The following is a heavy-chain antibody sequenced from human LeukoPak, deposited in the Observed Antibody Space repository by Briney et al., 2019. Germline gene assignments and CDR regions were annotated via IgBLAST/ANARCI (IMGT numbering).Heavy chain of an antibody. CDR2: IYPGDSDT. D-gene: IGHD2-2*02. Sequence: GESLKISCKGSGYSFSSYWIGWVHQMPGKGLEWMGNIYPGDSDTRYSPSFQGQVTISADKSISTAYLQWSSLKASDTAMYYCARRGACSSTSCYTFNWFDPWGQGTLVTVSS. CDR3: ARRGACSSTSCYTFNWFDP. CDR1: GYSFSSYW. V-gene: IGHV5-51*07. J-gene: IGHJ5*02.